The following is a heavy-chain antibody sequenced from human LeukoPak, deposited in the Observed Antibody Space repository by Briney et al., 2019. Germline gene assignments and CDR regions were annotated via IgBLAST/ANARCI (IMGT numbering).Heavy chain of an antibody. J-gene: IGHJ4*02. CDR3: AREAGKWLAHPFDY. V-gene: IGHV1-18*01. CDR2: ISAYNGNT. Sequence: RASVKVSCKASGYTFTSYGISWVRQAPGQGLEWMGWISAYNGNTNYAQKLQGRVTMTTDTSTSTAYMELRSLRSDDTAVYYCAREAGKWLAHPFDYWGQGTLVTVSS. CDR1: GYTFTSYG. D-gene: IGHD6-19*01.